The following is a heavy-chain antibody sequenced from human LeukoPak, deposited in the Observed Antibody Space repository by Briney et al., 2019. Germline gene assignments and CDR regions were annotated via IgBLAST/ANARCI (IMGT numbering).Heavy chain of an antibody. J-gene: IGHJ4*02. CDR3: ARSAEARGDY. V-gene: IGHV4-61*02. CDR2: IYTSGST. CDR1: GGSISSGSYY. D-gene: IGHD1-14*01. Sequence: SETLSLTCTVSGGSISSGSYYWSWIRQPAGKGLEWIGRIYTSGSTNYNPSLKSRVTISVDTSKNQFSLKLSSVTAADTAVYYCARSAEARGDYWGQGTLVTVSS.